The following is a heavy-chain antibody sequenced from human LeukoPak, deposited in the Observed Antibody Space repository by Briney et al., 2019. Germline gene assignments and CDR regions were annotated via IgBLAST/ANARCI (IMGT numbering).Heavy chain of an antibody. CDR3: ARDDFEYSVHYGTDV. CDR1: GYSFSRYG. CDR2: ISTYNGNT. V-gene: IGHV1-18*01. Sequence: ASVKVSGTASGYSFSRYGISWVRQAPGQGLEWMGWISTYNGNTNYAQKFQGRVTMTTDTSTNTAYMELRSLRSDDTAVYYCARDDFEYSVHYGTDVWGQGTAVTVSS. J-gene: IGHJ6*02. D-gene: IGHD3-9*01.